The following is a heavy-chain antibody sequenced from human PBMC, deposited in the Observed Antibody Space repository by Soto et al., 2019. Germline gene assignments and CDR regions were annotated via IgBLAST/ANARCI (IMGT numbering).Heavy chain of an antibody. CDR3: ARMTYDSSGNYWDYYYYYGMDV. V-gene: IGHV1-3*01. J-gene: IGHJ6*02. CDR2: INAGNGNT. Sequence: ASVKVSRKASGYTFTSYAMQWVRQAPGQRLEWMGWINAGNGNTKYSQKFQGRVTITRDTSASTAYMELSSLRSEDTAVYYCARMTYDSSGNYWDYYYYYGMDVRVQGTTVTVSS. CDR1: GYTFTSYA. D-gene: IGHD3-22*01.